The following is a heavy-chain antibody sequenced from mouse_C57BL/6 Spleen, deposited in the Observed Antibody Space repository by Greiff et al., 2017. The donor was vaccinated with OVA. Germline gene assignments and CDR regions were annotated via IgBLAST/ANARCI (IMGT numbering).Heavy chain of an antibody. J-gene: IGHJ4*01. Sequence: QVQLQQSGAELVKPGASVKLSCKASGYTFTEYTIHWVKQRSGQGLEWIGWFYPGSGSIKYNEKFKDKATLTADKSSSTVYMELSRLTSEDSAVYFCARHERAYYSNYVDYYAMDYWGQGTSVTVSS. CDR3: ARHERAYYSNYVDYYAMDY. CDR2: FYPGSGSI. CDR1: GYTFTEYT. D-gene: IGHD2-5*01. V-gene: IGHV1-62-2*01.